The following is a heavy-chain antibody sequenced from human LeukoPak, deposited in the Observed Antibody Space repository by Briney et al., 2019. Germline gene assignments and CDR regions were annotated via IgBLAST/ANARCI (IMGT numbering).Heavy chain of an antibody. CDR1: GFTFSNYW. Sequence: GGSLRLSCEASGFTFSNYWMYWVRQAPGKGLEWVANIKADASEEKYLDSVKGRFKISRDNAEDSLFLQMNSLRAEDTAVYYCARQPQHEAYFDYWGQGALVTVSS. V-gene: IGHV3-7*01. CDR3: ARQPQHEAYFDY. CDR2: IKADASEE. J-gene: IGHJ4*02.